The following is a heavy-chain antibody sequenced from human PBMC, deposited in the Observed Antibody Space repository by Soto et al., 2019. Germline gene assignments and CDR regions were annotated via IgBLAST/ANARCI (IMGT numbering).Heavy chain of an antibody. J-gene: IGHJ2*01. D-gene: IGHD3-10*02. CDR2: ISGSGGST. V-gene: IGHV3-23*01. CDR3: AIFFFQAEDGIRDVRSVSAFLLNRSSDL. Sequence: KGLRLVSAISGSGGSTYYADSVKGRFTISRDNSKNTLYLQMNSLRAEETAVYYCAIFFFQAEDGIRDVRSVSAFLLNRSSDL.